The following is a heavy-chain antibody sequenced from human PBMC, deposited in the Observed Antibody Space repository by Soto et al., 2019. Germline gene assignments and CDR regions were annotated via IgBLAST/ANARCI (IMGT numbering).Heavy chain of an antibody. Sequence: SETLSLTCTVSGGSISSGGYYLSWIRQHPGKGLEWIGYIYYSGSTYYNPSLKGRVTISVDTSKNQFSPKLSSVTAADTAVYYCARADWLSNYYFDYWGQGTLVTVSS. CDR1: GGSISSGGYY. D-gene: IGHD3-9*01. J-gene: IGHJ4*02. V-gene: IGHV4-31*03. CDR3: ARADWLSNYYFDY. CDR2: IYYSGST.